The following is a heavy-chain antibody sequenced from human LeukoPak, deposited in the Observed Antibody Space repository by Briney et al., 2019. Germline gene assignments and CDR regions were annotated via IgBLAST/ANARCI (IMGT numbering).Heavy chain of an antibody. Sequence: SETLSLTCAVYGGSFSGYYWSWIRQPPGKGLEWIGEINHSGSTNYNPSLKSRVTISVDTSKNQFSLKLSSVTAADTAVYYCASGPTFRWLGFDYWGQGTLVTVSS. D-gene: IGHD6-19*01. CDR3: ASGPTFRWLGFDY. CDR1: GGSFSGYY. CDR2: INHSGST. V-gene: IGHV4-34*01. J-gene: IGHJ4*02.